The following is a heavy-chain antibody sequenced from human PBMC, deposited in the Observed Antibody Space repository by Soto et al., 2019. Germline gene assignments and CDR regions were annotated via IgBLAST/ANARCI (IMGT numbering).Heavy chain of an antibody. CDR3: ARGRSNHYGSSPPPRFDP. Sequence: EVQLVESGGGLVQPGGSLRLSCAASGFIFSTYDMHWVRQATGKGLEWVSAIGTLPDTYYLDSVKGRFTISRENARNSVYLQMNSLRAGDTAVYYCARGRSNHYGSSPPPRFDPWGRGTLVTVSS. J-gene: IGHJ5*02. D-gene: IGHD3-10*01. CDR1: GFIFSTYD. CDR2: IGTLPDT. V-gene: IGHV3-13*01.